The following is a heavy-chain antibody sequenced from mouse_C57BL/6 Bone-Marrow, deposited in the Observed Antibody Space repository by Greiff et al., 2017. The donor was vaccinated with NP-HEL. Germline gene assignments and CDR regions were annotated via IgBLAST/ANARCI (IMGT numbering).Heavy chain of an antibody. CDR3: TRDALYYYGRYFDV. D-gene: IGHD1-1*01. Sequence: EVKLMESGEGLVKPGGSLKLSCAASGFTFSSYAMSWVRQTPEKRLEWVAYISSGGDYIYYADTVKGRFTISRDNARNTLYLQMRSLKSEDTAMYYCTRDALYYYGRYFDVWGTGTTVTVSS. J-gene: IGHJ1*03. CDR2: ISSGGDYI. CDR1: GFTFSSYA. V-gene: IGHV5-9-1*02.